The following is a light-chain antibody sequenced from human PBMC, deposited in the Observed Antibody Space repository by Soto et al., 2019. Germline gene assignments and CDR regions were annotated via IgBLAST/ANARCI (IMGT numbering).Light chain of an antibody. Sequence: DIQMTQSPSSVSASVGESVTMSCRASQGIGSWLAWYQQQPGKAPKLLIFATSSLQGGVPSRFSGSGSVTDFTLTINSLQPEDFATYYCQHNGVFGPGTKVDVK. CDR1: QGIGSW. CDR2: ATS. J-gene: IGKJ3*01. V-gene: IGKV1-12*01. CDR3: QHNGV.